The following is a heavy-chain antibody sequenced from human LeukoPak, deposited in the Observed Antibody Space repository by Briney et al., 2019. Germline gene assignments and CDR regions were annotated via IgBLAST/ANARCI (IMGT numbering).Heavy chain of an antibody. Sequence: GGSLRLSCAASGFTFSSYGMHWVRQAPGKGLEWVAFIRYDGSNKYYADSVKGRFTISRDNSKNTPYLQMNSLRAEDTAVYYCAKDLSTFQLYYYDSSGHDYWGQGTLVTVSS. CDR1: GFTFSSYG. CDR3: AKDLSTFQLYYYDSSGHDY. V-gene: IGHV3-30*02. J-gene: IGHJ4*02. D-gene: IGHD3-22*01. CDR2: IRYDGSNK.